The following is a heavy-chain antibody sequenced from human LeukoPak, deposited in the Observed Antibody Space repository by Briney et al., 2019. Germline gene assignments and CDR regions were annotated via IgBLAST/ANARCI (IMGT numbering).Heavy chain of an antibody. CDR2: ISSSGSTI. D-gene: IGHD3-10*01. V-gene: IGHV3-48*03. J-gene: IGHJ6*03. CDR1: GFTFSSYE. Sequence: PGGSLRLSCAASGFTFSSYEMNWVRQAPGKGLESVSYISSSGSTIYYADSVKGRFTISRDNAKNSLYLQMNSLRAEDTAVYYCARGPHASGIYARDYYSYYMDVWGKGTTVTISS. CDR3: ARGPHASGIYARDYYSYYMDV.